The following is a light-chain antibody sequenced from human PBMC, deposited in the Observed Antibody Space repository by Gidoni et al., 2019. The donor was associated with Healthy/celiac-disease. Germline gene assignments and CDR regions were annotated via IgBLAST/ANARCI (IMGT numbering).Light chain of an antibody. CDR3: MQGTHWPFT. V-gene: IGKV2-30*01. CDR2: KVS. J-gene: IGKJ3*01. CDR1: QSLVYSDGNTS. Sequence: VVMTQSPLSLPVTLGQPASISCRSSQSLVYSDGNTSLNWFQQRPGHSPRRLIYKVSNRDSGVPDRFSGSGSGTDFTLKISRVEAEDVGVYYCMQGTHWPFTFGPGTKVDIK.